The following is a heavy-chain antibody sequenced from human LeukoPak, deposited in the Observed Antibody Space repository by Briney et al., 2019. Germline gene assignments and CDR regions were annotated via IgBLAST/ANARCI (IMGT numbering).Heavy chain of an antibody. Sequence: ASVKVSCKASGYTFTGYYMHWVRQAPGQGLEWMGWINPNSGGTNYAQKFQGRVTMTRDTSISTAYMELSRLRSDDTAVYYCARDRYSGYYYHFDYWGQGTLVTVSS. D-gene: IGHD5-12*01. CDR1: GYTFTGYY. V-gene: IGHV1-2*02. J-gene: IGHJ4*02. CDR3: ARDRYSGYYYHFDY. CDR2: INPNSGGT.